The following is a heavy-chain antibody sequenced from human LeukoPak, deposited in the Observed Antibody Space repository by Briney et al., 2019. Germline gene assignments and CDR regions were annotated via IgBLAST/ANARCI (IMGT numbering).Heavy chain of an antibody. CDR1: GGSFSGYY. J-gene: IGHJ4*02. D-gene: IGHD3-16*02. Sequence: SETLSLTCAVYGGSFSGYYWSWIRQPPGKGLEWIGEINHRGSTNYNPSLKSRVTISVDTSKNQFSLKLSSVTAADTAVYYCASSDMKSSDYVWGSYRYTGLIDYWGQGTLVTVSS. V-gene: IGHV4-34*01. CDR3: ASSDMKSSDYVWGSYRYTGLIDY. CDR2: INHRGST.